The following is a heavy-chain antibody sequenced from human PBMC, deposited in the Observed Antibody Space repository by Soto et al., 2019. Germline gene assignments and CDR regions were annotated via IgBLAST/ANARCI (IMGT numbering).Heavy chain of an antibody. CDR2: IYYNGST. Sequence: QLQLQESGPGLVKPWETLSLTCTVSGDSITSSGSYWGWIRQPPGKGLEWIGSIYYNGSTYYNPSLKSRVTISVDTSNNHLSLKLTSMTAADTAMYYCARHGGTSGWYPRIYYYGMNVWGQGTTVTVSS. J-gene: IGHJ6*02. D-gene: IGHD6-19*01. V-gene: IGHV4-39*01. CDR3: ARHGGTSGWYPRIYYYGMNV. CDR1: GDSITSSGSY.